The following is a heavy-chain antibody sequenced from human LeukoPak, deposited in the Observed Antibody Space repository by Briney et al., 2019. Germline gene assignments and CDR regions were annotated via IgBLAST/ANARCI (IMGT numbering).Heavy chain of an antibody. CDR1: GFTFSSYW. V-gene: IGHV3-74*01. J-gene: IGHJ3*02. CDR3: SRDTADDAFDI. Sequence: GGSLRLSCAASGFTFSSYWMHWVRQAPGKGLVCVSRINSDGSTTSYADSVKGRFTISRDNANNTLYLQMNSLRAEDTAVYYCSRDTADDAFDIWGQGTMVTVSS. CDR2: INSDGSTT.